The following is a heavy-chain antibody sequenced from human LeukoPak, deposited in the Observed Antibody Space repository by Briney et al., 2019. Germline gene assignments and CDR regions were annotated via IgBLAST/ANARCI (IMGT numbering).Heavy chain of an antibody. CDR2: IGIRGDT. CDR1: GFTFIDYD. CDR3: ARGGIQVSGIDEFDY. V-gene: IGHV3-13*01. Sequence: GGSLRLSCAASGFTFIDYDMLWVRQVIGKGLEWVSAIGIRGDTHYSGSVKGRFTISRENAESSLYLQMNSLRAEDTAVYYCARGGIQVSGIDEFDYWGQGTLVTVSS. J-gene: IGHJ4*02. D-gene: IGHD6-19*01.